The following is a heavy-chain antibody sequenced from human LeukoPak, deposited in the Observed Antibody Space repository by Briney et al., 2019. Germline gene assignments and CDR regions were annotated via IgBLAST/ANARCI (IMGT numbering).Heavy chain of an antibody. Sequence: GGSLRLSCAASGFTVSSNYMSWVRQAPGKGLEWVSVIYSGGSTYYSESVKGRFTIFRDNSKTALYIEMTDLRAEGTALYYGARTKWMVGGAGDAFDIWGQGTMVTVSS. CDR1: GFTVSSNY. D-gene: IGHD3-10*01. J-gene: IGHJ3*02. V-gene: IGHV3-53*01. CDR2: IYSGGST. CDR3: ARTKWMVGGAGDAFDI.